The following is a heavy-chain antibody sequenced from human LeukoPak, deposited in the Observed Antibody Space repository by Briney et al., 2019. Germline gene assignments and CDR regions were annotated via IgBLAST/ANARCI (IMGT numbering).Heavy chain of an antibody. Sequence: PGGSLRLSCAASGFTFSSYAMSWLRQAPGKGREWVSAISGSGGSTYYADSVKGRFSISRDNSKNTLYLQMNSLRAEDTAVYYCAKKALELRDFDLWGRGTLVTVSS. D-gene: IGHD1-26*01. V-gene: IGHV3-23*01. J-gene: IGHJ2*01. CDR1: GFTFSSYA. CDR3: AKKALELRDFDL. CDR2: ISGSGGST.